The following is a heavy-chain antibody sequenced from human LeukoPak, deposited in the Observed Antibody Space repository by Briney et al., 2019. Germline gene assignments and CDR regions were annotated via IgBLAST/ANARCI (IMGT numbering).Heavy chain of an antibody. J-gene: IGHJ4*02. CDR3: ARGTGTTAYFDY. CDR2: ISGSSGYT. D-gene: IGHD1-1*01. Sequence: GGSLRLSCAASGFTFSTYAMHWVRQAPGKGLEWVSYISGSSGYTKYADSVKGRFTISRDNAKNSLYLQVNSLRAEDTAVYYCARGTGTTAYFDYWGQGTPVTVSS. CDR1: GFTFSTYA. V-gene: IGHV3-21*05.